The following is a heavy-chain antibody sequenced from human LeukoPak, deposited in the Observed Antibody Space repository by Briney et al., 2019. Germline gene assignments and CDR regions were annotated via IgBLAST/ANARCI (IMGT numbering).Heavy chain of an antibody. Sequence: GGSLRLSCAASGFTFSSYSMNWVRQAPGKGLEWVSSISSSSSYIYYADSVKGRFTISRDNAKNSLYLQMNSLRAEDTAVYYCARGYCSSTSCWGFDYWGQGPWSPSPQ. CDR3: ARGYCSSTSCWGFDY. J-gene: IGHJ4*02. CDR1: GFTFSSYS. CDR2: ISSSSSYI. V-gene: IGHV3-21*01. D-gene: IGHD2-2*01.